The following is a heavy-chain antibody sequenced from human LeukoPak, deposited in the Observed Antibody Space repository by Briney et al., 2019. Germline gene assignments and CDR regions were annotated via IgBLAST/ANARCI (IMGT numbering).Heavy chain of an antibody. Sequence: SQTLSLTCTVSGGSVSSGDYYWSWIRQPAGKGLEWIGRIYTSGSTNYNPSLKSRATMSVDTSKNQFSLKLSSVTAADTAVYYCARDAVVDGDYLSLVYNWFDPWGQGTLVTVSS. CDR2: IYTSGST. CDR1: GGSVSSGDYY. J-gene: IGHJ5*02. V-gene: IGHV4-61*02. D-gene: IGHD4-17*01. CDR3: ARDAVVDGDYLSLVYNWFDP.